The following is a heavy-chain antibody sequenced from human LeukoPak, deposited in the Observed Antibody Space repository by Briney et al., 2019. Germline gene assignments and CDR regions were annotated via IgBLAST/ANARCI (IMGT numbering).Heavy chain of an antibody. CDR3: ARAPLPEDYFDY. CDR2: IYHSGST. J-gene: IGHJ4*02. D-gene: IGHD1-26*01. Sequence: PSETLSLTCTVSGYSISSGYYWAWIRQSPGKGLEWIGSIYHSGSTYYNPSLKSRVTMSVDTSKNQFSLKLSSVTAADTAMYYCARAPLPEDYFDYWGQGTLVTVSS. CDR1: GYSISSGYY. V-gene: IGHV4-38-2*02.